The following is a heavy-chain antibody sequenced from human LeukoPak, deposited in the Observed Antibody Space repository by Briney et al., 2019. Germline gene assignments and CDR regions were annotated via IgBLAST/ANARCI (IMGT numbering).Heavy chain of an antibody. D-gene: IGHD6-13*01. CDR2: INHSGST. Sequence: SETLSLTCAVYGGSFSGYYWSWIRQPPGKGLEWIGEINHSGSTNYSPSLKSRVTISVDTSKNQFSLKLSSVTAADTAVYYCARGSIAAAGTNWFDPWGQGTLVTVSS. CDR3: ARGSIAAAGTNWFDP. V-gene: IGHV4-34*01. J-gene: IGHJ5*02. CDR1: GGSFSGYY.